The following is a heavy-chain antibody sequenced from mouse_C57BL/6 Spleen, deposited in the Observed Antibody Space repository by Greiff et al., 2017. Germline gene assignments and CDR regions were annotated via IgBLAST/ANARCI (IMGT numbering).Heavy chain of an antibody. CDR2: INPYNGDT. CDR1: GYSFTGYF. J-gene: IGHJ3*01. D-gene: IGHD1-1*01. V-gene: IGHV1-20*01. Sequence: VQLQQSGPELVKPGDSVKISCKASGYSFTGYFMNWVMQSHGKSLAWIGRINPYNGDTFYNQKFKGKATLTVDKSSSTAHMELRSLTSEDSAVYYCARAYGSSYFAWFAYWGQGTLVTVSA. CDR3: ARAYGSSYFAWFAY.